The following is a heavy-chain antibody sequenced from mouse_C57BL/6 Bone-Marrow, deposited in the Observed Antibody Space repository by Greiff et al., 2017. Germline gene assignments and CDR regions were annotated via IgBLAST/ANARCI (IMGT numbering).Heavy chain of an antibody. V-gene: IGHV1-72*01. CDR1: GYTFTSYW. D-gene: IGHD1-1*01. CDR2: IDPNSGGT. CDR3: ARRRSLNYYGSLAWFAY. Sequence: QVQLQQPGAELVKPGASVKLSCKASGYTFTSYWMHWVKQRPGRGLEWIGRIDPNSGGTKYNEKFKSKATLTVDNPSSTAYMQLSSLTSEDSAVYYCARRRSLNYYGSLAWFAYWGQGTLVTVSA. J-gene: IGHJ3*01.